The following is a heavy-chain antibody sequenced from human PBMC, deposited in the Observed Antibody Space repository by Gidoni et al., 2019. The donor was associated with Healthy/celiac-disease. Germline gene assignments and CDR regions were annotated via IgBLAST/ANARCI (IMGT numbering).Heavy chain of an antibody. CDR3: ARDEWGGGILWGHNFDY. Sequence: QVQLVESGGGVVQPGRSLRVAWAASGVTFSSDAMHWVRQAPGKGLECVAVISYDGSNTYYADSVKGRFTISRDNSKNTLYLQMNSLRAEDTAVYYCARDEWGGGILWGHNFDYWGQGTLVTVSS. V-gene: IGHV3-30*01. CDR2: ISYDGSNT. CDR1: GVTFSSDA. D-gene: IGHD2-21*01. J-gene: IGHJ4*02.